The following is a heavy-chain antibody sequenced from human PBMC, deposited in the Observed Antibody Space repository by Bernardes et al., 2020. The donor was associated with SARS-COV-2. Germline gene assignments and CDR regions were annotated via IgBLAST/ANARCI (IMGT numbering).Heavy chain of an antibody. J-gene: IGHJ4*02. D-gene: IGHD5-18*01. Sequence: SETLSLTCAVSGYSISSGYYWGWVRQPPGKGQEWIGSIYHSGIPYYNPSLKSRITISVDTSKNQFSLKLSSVTAADTAVYYCARGPFSGSAVGSFDYWGQGTLVTVSS. CDR2: IYHSGIP. CDR1: GYSISSGYY. CDR3: ARGPFSGSAVGSFDY. V-gene: IGHV4-38-2*01.